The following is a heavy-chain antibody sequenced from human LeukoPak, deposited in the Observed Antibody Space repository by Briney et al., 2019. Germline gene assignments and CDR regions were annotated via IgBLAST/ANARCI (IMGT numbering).Heavy chain of an antibody. CDR3: ARSGLYSRVRWSFDP. V-gene: IGHV4-30-4*01. D-gene: IGHD6-13*01. Sequence: PSETLSLTCTVSGGSISSGDYYWSWIRQPPGKGLEWIGYIYYSGSTYYNPSLKSRVTISVDTSKNQFSLKLSSVTAADTAVYYCARSGLYSRVRWSFDPWGQGTLVTVSS. J-gene: IGHJ5*02. CDR2: IYYSGST. CDR1: GGSISSGDYY.